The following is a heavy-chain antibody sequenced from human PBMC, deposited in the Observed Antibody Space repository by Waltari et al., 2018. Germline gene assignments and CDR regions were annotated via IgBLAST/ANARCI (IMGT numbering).Heavy chain of an antibody. D-gene: IGHD2-15*01. Sequence: QVQLQQWGAGLMKPSETLSLTCAVYGGYFSGYYWTWLRQPPGKGLEWIGEINDSGRTNYNSSLKTRVSISLDTSKNQFSLKLTSVTAADTALYYCARHGRIRAVALIDYWGQGTLVTVSS. CDR2: INDSGRT. J-gene: IGHJ4*02. V-gene: IGHV4-34*01. CDR1: GGYFSGYY. CDR3: ARHGRIRAVALIDY.